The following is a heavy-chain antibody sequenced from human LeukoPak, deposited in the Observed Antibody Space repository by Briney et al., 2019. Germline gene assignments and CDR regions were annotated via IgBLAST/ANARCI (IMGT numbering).Heavy chain of an antibody. Sequence: NIKQDGSEKYYVDSVKGRFTISRDNAKNSLYLQMNSLRAEDTAVYYCARDITYYGSGSYGYWGQGTLVTVSS. D-gene: IGHD3-10*01. V-gene: IGHV3-7*01. CDR2: IKQDGSEK. J-gene: IGHJ4*02. CDR3: ARDITYYGSGSYGY.